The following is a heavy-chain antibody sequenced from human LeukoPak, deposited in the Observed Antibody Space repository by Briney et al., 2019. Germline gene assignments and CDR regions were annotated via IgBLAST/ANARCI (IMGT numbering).Heavy chain of an antibody. CDR1: GFTFSSYG. CDR3: AKDGYSSASSFHYYYYMDV. CDR2: IRYDGSNK. J-gene: IGHJ6*03. V-gene: IGHV3-30*02. Sequence: GGSLRLSCAASGFTFSSYGMHWVRQAPGKGLEWVAFIRYDGSNKYYADSVKGRFTISRDNSKNTLYLQMNSLRAEDTAVYYCAKDGYSSASSFHYYYYMDVWGKGTTVTVSS. D-gene: IGHD2-15*01.